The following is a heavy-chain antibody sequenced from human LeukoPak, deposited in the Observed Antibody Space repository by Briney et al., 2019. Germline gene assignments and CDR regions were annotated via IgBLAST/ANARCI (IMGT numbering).Heavy chain of an antibody. Sequence: GGSLRLSCVASGFTLSSYNMKWVRQAPGKRLEWVSSISWRSSDIEYAGSVKGRFTISRDVDKKSLYLQMNSLRVEDTAVYYCAKDIGPIVATAGVDYWGQGTLVTVSS. J-gene: IGHJ4*02. D-gene: IGHD5-12*01. CDR1: GFTLSSYN. CDR3: AKDIGPIVATAGVDY. V-gene: IGHV3-21*01. CDR2: ISWRSSDI.